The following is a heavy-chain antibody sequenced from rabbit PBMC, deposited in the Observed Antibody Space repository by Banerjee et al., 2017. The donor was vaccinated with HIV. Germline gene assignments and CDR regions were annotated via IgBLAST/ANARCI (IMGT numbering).Heavy chain of an antibody. V-gene: IGHV1S45*01. CDR1: GFSFGDRDV. Sequence: EQLEESGGGLVQPEGSLTLTCKASGFSFGDRDVMCWVRQAPGKGLEWIACINAITGKAVYATWAKGRFTFSKTSSTTVTLQMTSLTAADTATYFCARNYVSAFDPWGQGTLVTVS. CDR2: INAITGKA. J-gene: IGHJ2*01. CDR3: ARNYVSAFDP. D-gene: IGHD1-1*01.